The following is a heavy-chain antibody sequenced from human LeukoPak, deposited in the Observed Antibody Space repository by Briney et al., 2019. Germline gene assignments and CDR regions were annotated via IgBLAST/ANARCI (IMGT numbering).Heavy chain of an antibody. CDR3: AKEKDRYYDILTGYSGSFDY. CDR1: GFTFDDYA. CDR2: ISWNSGSI. J-gene: IGHJ4*02. Sequence: GGSLRLSCAASGFTFDDYAMHWVRQAPGKGLEWVSGISWNSGSIGYADSVKGRFTISRDNAKNSLYLQMNSLRAEDTALYYCAKEKDRYYDILTGYSGSFDYWGQGTLVTVSS. D-gene: IGHD3-9*01. V-gene: IGHV3-9*01.